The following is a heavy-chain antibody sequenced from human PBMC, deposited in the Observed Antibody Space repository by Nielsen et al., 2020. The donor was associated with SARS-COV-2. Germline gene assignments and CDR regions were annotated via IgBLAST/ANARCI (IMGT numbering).Heavy chain of an antibody. J-gene: IGHJ5*02. V-gene: IGHV3-74*01. CDR2: INGDGSST. D-gene: IGHD1-26*01. CDR3: TRGPVGGRLDP. Sequence: GESLKISCAASGFTLSTYWMHWVRQAPGKGLVWVSRINGDGSSTGYADSVKGRFTISRDNAKNSLQLQMNSLRVEDMAIYFCTRGPVGGRLDPWGQGTLVTVSS. CDR1: GFTLSTYW.